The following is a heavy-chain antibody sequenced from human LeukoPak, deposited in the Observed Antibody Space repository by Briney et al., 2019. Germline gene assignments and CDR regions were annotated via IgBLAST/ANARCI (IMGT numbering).Heavy chain of an antibody. CDR2: IYYSGST. D-gene: IGHD5-12*01. J-gene: IGHJ5*02. CDR3: AREVGGYPRRFDP. V-gene: IGHV4-61*01. Sequence: SETLSLTCTVSGGSVSSGNYYWSWIRQPPGKGLEWIGYIYYSGSTNYNPSLKSRVTISVGTSKNQFSLKLSSVTAADTAVYYCAREVGGYPRRFDPWGQGTLVTVSS. CDR1: GGSVSSGNYY.